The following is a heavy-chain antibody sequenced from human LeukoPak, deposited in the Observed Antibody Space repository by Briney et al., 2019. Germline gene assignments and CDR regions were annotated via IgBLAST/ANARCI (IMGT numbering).Heavy chain of an antibody. Sequence: GGSLRLSCAASGFTVSSNYMSWVRQAPGKGLERVSVIYSGGSTYYADSVKVRFTISRDNSKNTLYLQMNSLRAEDTAVYYCAGNNPYYYDSSGYYGSQYWGQGTLVTVSS. CDR2: IYSGGST. J-gene: IGHJ4*02. CDR3: AGNNPYYYDSSGYYGSQY. D-gene: IGHD3-22*01. V-gene: IGHV3-66*01. CDR1: GFTVSSNY.